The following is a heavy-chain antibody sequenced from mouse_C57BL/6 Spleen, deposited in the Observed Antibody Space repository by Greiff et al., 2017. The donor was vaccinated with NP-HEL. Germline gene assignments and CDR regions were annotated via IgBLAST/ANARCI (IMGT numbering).Heavy chain of an antibody. CDR3: ARGGITHYFDY. V-gene: IGHV1-82*01. Sequence: QVQLQQSGPELVKPGASVKISCKASGYAFSSSWMNWVKQRPGKGLEWIGRIYPGDGDTNYNGKFKGKATLTADKSSSTAYMQLSSLTSEDSAVYFSARGGITHYFDYWGQGTTLTVSS. CDR1: GYAFSSSW. CDR2: IYPGDGDT. J-gene: IGHJ2*01. D-gene: IGHD1-2*01.